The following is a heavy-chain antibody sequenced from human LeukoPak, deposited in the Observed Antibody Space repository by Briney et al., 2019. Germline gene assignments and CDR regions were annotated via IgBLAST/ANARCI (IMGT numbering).Heavy chain of an antibody. CDR2: IYYSGST. CDR1: GGSISSYY. CDR3: ARAYGSGSYLFDY. V-gene: IGHV4-59*01. D-gene: IGHD3-10*01. J-gene: IGHJ4*02. Sequence: SETLSLTCTVSGGSISSYYWSWIRQPPGKGLEWIGYIYYSGSTNYNPSLKSRVTISVDTSKNQFSLKLSSVTAADTAVYYCARAYGSGSYLFDYWGQGTLVTASS.